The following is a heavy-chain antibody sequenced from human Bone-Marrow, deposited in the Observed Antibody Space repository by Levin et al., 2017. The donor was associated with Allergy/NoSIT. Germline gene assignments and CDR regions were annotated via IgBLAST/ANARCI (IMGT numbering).Heavy chain of an antibody. J-gene: IGHJ5*02. CDR2: FDPEDGEI. CDR3: VTDLGGVLLGNH. CDR1: GSTLSEFS. D-gene: IGHD4/OR15-4a*01. V-gene: IGHV1-24*01. Sequence: GESLKISCKVFGSTLSEFSMHWVRQPPGEGLEWMGGFDPEDGEIVYAQKFQGKVTVTEDPSQDTAYMEIRRLSSDDTGVYYCVTDLGGVLLGNHWGQGTLVTVSS.